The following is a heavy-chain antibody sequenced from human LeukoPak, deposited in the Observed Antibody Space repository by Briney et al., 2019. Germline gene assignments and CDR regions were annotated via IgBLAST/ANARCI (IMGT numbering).Heavy chain of an antibody. V-gene: IGHV4-39*01. Sequence: SETLSLTCTVSGGSISSYYWGWIRQPPGKGLEWIGSIYYSGSTYYNPSLKSRVTISVDTSKNQFSLKLSSVTAADTAVYYCAVGLRFLNYFDYWGQGTLVTVSS. D-gene: IGHD3-3*01. CDR3: AVGLRFLNYFDY. CDR1: GGSISSYY. CDR2: IYYSGST. J-gene: IGHJ4*02.